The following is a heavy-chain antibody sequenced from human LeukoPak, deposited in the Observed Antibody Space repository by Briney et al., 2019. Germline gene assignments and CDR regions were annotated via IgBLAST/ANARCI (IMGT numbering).Heavy chain of an antibody. D-gene: IGHD5-24*01. CDR1: GFTFSDYS. J-gene: IGHJ4*02. CDR3: ARDYKYAFDN. CDR2: IGIDSGNT. V-gene: IGHV3-48*01. Sequence: GGSLRLSCAASGFTFSDYSMNWVRQAPGKGLEWSSYIGIDSGNTNYADSVKGRFTISGDKAKNSLYLQMDSLRVEDTAVYYCARDYKYAFDNWGQGTLVTVSS.